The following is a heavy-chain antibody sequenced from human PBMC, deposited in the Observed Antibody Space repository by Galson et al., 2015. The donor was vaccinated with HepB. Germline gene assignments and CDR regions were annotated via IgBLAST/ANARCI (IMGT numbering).Heavy chain of an antibody. V-gene: IGHV3-21*06. CDR2: ISASSSYL. J-gene: IGHJ5*01. CDR3: ARSSVAARPYWFDS. Sequence: SLRLSCAPSAATFGRYCVNWVRQPPGPGLECVSSISASSSYLFYAASVQGRFFISRDTARNPLFPQMNSLTAEDTAVYYCARSSVAARPYWFDSWGQGTLVTVTS. CDR1: AATFGRYC. D-gene: IGHD6-6*01.